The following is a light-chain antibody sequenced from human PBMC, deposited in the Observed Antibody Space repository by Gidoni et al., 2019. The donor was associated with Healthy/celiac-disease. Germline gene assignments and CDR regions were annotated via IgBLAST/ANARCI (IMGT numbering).Light chain of an antibody. CDR2: AAS. Sequence: DIQMTPSPSSLSASVGDRVTITCRASQSISSYLNWYQQKPGKAPKLLIYAASSLQSGVPSRFSGSGCGTDLILTISSLQPEDFATYYCQQSYSTWYTFGQGTKVEIK. CDR3: QQSYSTWYT. CDR1: QSISSY. V-gene: IGKV1-39*01. J-gene: IGKJ2*01.